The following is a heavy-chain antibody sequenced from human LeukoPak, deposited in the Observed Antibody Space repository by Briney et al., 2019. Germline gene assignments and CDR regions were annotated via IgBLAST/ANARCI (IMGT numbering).Heavy chain of an antibody. D-gene: IGHD1-26*01. CDR1: GFNFNTYT. CDR2: IRYDGSNK. J-gene: IGHJ4*02. Sequence: GGSLRLSCTTSGFNFNTYTMSWVRQAPGKGLEWVAFIRYDGSNKYYADSVKGRFTISRDNSKNTLYLQMNSLRAEDTAVYYCAKVIGYSGSIPDYWGQGTLVTVSS. V-gene: IGHV3-30*02. CDR3: AKVIGYSGSIPDY.